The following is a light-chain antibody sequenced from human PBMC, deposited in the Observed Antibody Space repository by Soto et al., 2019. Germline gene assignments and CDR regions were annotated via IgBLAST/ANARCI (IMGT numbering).Light chain of an antibody. CDR2: AAS. CDR1: QSISSW. Sequence: DIQMNQSPSTLSASVGDRVTITCRASQSISSWLAWYQQKPGKAPKLLISAASTLQSGVPSRFSGSGSGTDFTLTISSLQPEDFATYYCQQANSFPAFGGGTKVDI. J-gene: IGKJ4*01. V-gene: IGKV1-12*01. CDR3: QQANSFPA.